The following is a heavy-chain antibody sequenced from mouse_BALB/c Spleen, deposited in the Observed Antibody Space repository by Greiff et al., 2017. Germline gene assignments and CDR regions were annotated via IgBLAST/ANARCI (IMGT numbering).Heavy chain of an antibody. CDR1: GFTFSSYG. CDR2: ISSGGSYT. Sequence: EVQRVESGGDLVKPGGSLKLSCAASGFTFSSYGMSWVRQTPDKRLEWVATISSGGSYTYYPDSVKGRFTISRDNAKNTLYLQMSSLKSEDTATYYCARKYGNSYYFDYWGQGTTLTVSS. V-gene: IGHV5-6*01. CDR3: ARKYGNSYYFDY. J-gene: IGHJ2*01. D-gene: IGHD2-10*02.